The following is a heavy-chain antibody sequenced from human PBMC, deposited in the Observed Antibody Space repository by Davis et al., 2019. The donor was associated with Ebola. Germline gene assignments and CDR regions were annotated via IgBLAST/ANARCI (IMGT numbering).Heavy chain of an antibody. CDR2: ISGSGGNT. Sequence: GESLKISCAASGFTFSSYIMNWVRQAPGKGLEWVSAISGSGGNTYYADSVKGLFTISRDNSKNPLYLQMNSLRAEDTAVYYCAKEGSWNPYWYFDLWGRGTLVTVSS. J-gene: IGHJ2*01. CDR1: GFTFSSYI. D-gene: IGHD1-1*01. V-gene: IGHV3-23*01. CDR3: AKEGSWNPYWYFDL.